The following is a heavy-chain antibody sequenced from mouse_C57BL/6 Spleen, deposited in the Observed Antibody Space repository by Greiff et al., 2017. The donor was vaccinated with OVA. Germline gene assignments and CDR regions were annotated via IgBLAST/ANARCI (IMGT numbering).Heavy chain of an antibody. J-gene: IGHJ2*01. CDR3: ARGGAAQATYYFDY. CDR2: ISDGGSYT. V-gene: IGHV5-4*03. CDR1: GFTFSSYA. Sequence: EVKLMESGGGLVKPGGSLKLSCAASGFTFSSYAMSWVRQTPEKRLEWVATISDGGSYTYYPDNVKGRFTISRDNAKNNLYLQMSHLKSEDTAMDYCARGGAAQATYYFDYWGQGTTLTVSS. D-gene: IGHD3-2*02.